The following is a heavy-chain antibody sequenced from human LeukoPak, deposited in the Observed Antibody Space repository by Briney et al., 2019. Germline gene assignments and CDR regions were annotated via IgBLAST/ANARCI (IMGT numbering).Heavy chain of an antibody. CDR2: IDQDGGDI. J-gene: IGHJ4*02. Sequence: GGSLTLFCRPSGYPHSRYWMSCVRQAGGKGLQWLADIDQDGGDISYLGAVKGRFTIARDNAKNSLILQMNSLRTEDTAVYYCARGPGRRGGKGWGQGTLVSVCS. CDR3: ARGPGRRGGKG. D-gene: IGHD3-10*01. V-gene: IGHV3-7*01. CDR1: GYPHSRYW.